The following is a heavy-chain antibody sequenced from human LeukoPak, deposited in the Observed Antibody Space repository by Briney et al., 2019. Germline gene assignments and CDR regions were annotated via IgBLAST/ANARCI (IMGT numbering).Heavy chain of an antibody. J-gene: IGHJ4*02. D-gene: IGHD6-6*01. V-gene: IGHV1-69*06. CDR2: IIPMFDTA. Sequence: SVKVSCKASGGTFNRYAISWVRQAPGQGLEWMGGIIPMFDTANYAQRFQGRLTITADKSTSTGYMELSSLTSEDTAVYYCAREYSSSSVYLYFDYWGQGTLVTVSS. CDR3: AREYSSSSVYLYFDY. CDR1: GGTFNRYA.